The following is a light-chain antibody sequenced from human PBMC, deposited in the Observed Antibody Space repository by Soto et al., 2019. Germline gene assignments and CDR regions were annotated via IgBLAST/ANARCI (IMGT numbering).Light chain of an antibody. Sequence: DIQMTQSPSSVSASVGDRVTITCRASQVISTSLAWYQQKPGRAPKLLIYAASSLQSGVPSRFSGSGSGTDFTLTISSLQPEDFAIYYCQQANSFPITFGQGTRLEIK. CDR2: AAS. V-gene: IGKV1-12*01. CDR3: QQANSFPIT. CDR1: QVISTS. J-gene: IGKJ5*01.